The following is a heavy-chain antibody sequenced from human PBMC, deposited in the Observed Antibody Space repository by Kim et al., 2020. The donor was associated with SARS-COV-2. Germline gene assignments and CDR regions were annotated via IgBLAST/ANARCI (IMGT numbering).Heavy chain of an antibody. Sequence: SETLSLTCTVSGGSISSSSYYWGWIRQPPGKGLEWIGSIYYSGSTYYNPSLKSRVTISVDTSKNQFSLKLSSVTAADTAVYYCAGQDIVVVPAAILHWFDPWGQGTLVTVSS. J-gene: IGHJ5*02. V-gene: IGHV4-39*01. CDR3: AGQDIVVVPAAILHWFDP. D-gene: IGHD2-2*02. CDR1: GGSISSSSYY. CDR2: IYYSGST.